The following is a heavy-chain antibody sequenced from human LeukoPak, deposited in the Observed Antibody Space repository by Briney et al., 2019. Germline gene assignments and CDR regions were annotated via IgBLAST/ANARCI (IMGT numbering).Heavy chain of an antibody. CDR2: IYYSGST. D-gene: IGHD4-23*01. CDR3: ARVPGNYYYYYYMDV. J-gene: IGHJ6*03. CDR1: GGSISSGGYS. Sequence: PSETLSLTCAVSGGSISSGGYSWSWIRQPPGKGLEWIGYIYYSGSTYYNPSLKSRVTISVDTSKNQFSLKLSSVTAADTAVYYCARVPGNYYYYYYMDVWGKGTTVTVSS. V-gene: IGHV4-30-4*07.